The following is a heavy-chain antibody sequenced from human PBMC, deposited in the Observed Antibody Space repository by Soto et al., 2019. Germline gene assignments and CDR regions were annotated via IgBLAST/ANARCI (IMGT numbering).Heavy chain of an antibody. V-gene: IGHV4-59*01. Sequence: SETLSLTCDVSGDSISTYYWSWIRQPPGKGLEWIGYVYYSGSTLYNPSLESRVTMSIDMSKKQVSLKLTSVIAADTAVYYCARTRMIESWIDYWGQGTLVTVS. CDR1: GDSISTYY. D-gene: IGHD2-21*01. CDR2: VYYSGST. J-gene: IGHJ4*01. CDR3: ARTRMIESWIDY.